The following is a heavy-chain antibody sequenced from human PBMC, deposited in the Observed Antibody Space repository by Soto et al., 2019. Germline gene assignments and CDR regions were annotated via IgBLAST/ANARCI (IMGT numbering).Heavy chain of an antibody. J-gene: IGHJ4*02. V-gene: IGHV3-23*01. CDR3: AKHESPGPPYCGGDCYHGAFDY. CDR2: ISGSGGST. CDR1: GFTFSSYA. D-gene: IGHD2-21*02. Sequence: GWSLRLSCADSGFTFSSYAMSWVRQAPWMVMEWLPAISGSGGSTYYADSVKGRFKISRDNSKNTLYLQMNSLRAEDTAVYYCAKHESPGPPYCGGDCYHGAFDYWGQGALVTVSS.